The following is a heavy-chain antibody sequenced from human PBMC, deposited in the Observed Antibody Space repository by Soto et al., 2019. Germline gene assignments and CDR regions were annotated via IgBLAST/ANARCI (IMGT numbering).Heavy chain of an antibody. Sequence: PSETLSLTCTVSGGSISSYYWSWIRQPAGKGLEWIGRIYTSGSTNYNPSLKSRVTMSVDTSKNQFSLKLSSVTAADTAVYYCARDKGRITNYYYYGVDVWGQGTTVTVSS. CDR2: IYTSGST. J-gene: IGHJ6*02. V-gene: IGHV4-4*07. CDR3: ARDKGRITNYYYYGVDV. CDR1: GGSISSYY. D-gene: IGHD1-20*01.